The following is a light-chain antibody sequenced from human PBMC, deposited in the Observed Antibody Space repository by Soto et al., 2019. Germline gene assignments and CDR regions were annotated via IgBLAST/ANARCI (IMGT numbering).Light chain of an antibody. CDR1: QSVSSH. Sequence: EIVLTQSPATLSLSPGERATLSCRASQSVSSHLAWYQQKPGQAPRLLIYDASNRATGIPARFSGSGSGTDFTLTISSLEPEDFAVYYCQQRSNWHPTFGQGTRLEIK. CDR3: QQRSNWHPT. V-gene: IGKV3-11*01. CDR2: DAS. J-gene: IGKJ5*01.